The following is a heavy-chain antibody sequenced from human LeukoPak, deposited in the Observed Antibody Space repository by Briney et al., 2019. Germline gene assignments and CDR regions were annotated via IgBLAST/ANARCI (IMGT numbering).Heavy chain of an antibody. CDR3: ARGFLGHYDFWSGYPKPYYFDY. CDR2: INAGNGNT. V-gene: IGHV1-3*01. Sequence: ASVKASCKASGYTFTSYAMHWVRQAPGQRLEWMGWINAGNGNTKYSQKFQGRVTITRDTSASTAYMELSSLRSEDTAVYYCARGFLGHYDFWSGYPKPYYFDYWGQGTLVTVSS. J-gene: IGHJ4*02. CDR1: GYTFTSYA. D-gene: IGHD3-3*01.